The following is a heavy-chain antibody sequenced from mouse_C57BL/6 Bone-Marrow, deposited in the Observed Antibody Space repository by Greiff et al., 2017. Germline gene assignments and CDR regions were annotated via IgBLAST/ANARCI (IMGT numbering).Heavy chain of an antibody. D-gene: IGHD1-1*01. J-gene: IGHJ1*03. Sequence: QVQLQQSGPGLVQPSQSLSITCTVSGFSLTSYGVHWVRQSPGKGLEWLGVIWRGGSTDYNAAFMSRLSITKDNSKSQVFFKMNSLQADDTAIYYCAIYYYGSRSYWYFDVWGTGTTVTVSS. CDR3: AIYYYGSRSYWYFDV. V-gene: IGHV2-5*01. CDR2: IWRGGST. CDR1: GFSLTSYG.